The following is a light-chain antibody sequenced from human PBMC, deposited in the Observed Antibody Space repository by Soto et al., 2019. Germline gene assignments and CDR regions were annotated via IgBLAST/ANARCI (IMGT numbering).Light chain of an antibody. CDR1: QSVSSGS. Sequence: EIVLTQSPGTLSLSPGERATLSCRASQSVSSGSLAWYQQKPGQAPRLLIYGASRRATGIPDRFSGSGSGTDFTLTISRLEPEDFAVYYCQQYGSSPRTFGQGTKVEIK. CDR3: QQYGSSPRT. V-gene: IGKV3-20*01. CDR2: GAS. J-gene: IGKJ1*01.